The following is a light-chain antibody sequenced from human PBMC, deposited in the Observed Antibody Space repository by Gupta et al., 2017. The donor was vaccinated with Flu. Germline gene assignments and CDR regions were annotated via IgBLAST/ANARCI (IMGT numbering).Light chain of an antibody. Sequence: EIVLTQSPATLPLSPGETATLSCRDSQSGSSYLAWYQQKPGQAPRLISHDVSTGATGIPARLSCGASGTDFTRTITPIEIDDFEWNYCQLRRIFGRGTKVEIK. CDR3: QLRRI. CDR2: DVS. CDR1: QSGSSY. V-gene: IGKV3-11*01. J-gene: IGKJ4*01.